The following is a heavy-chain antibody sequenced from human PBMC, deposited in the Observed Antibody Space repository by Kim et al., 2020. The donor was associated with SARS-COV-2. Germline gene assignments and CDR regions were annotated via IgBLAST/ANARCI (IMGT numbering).Heavy chain of an antibody. CDR1: GYTFTDYY. Sequence: ASVKVSCKASGYTFTDYYMHWVRQAPGQGLEWMGWINPNSGDTKYAEKFQDRVTLTRTPSISTAYMELSRLTSDDTAVYYCARGSSLKSLAPNEYWGQGTLVTVSS. V-gene: IGHV1-2*02. CDR3: ARGSSLKSLAPNEY. J-gene: IGHJ4*02. D-gene: IGHD2-2*01. CDR2: INPNSGDT.